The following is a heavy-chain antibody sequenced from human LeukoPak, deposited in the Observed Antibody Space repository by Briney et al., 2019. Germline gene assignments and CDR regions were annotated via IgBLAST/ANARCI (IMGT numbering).Heavy chain of an antibody. CDR1: GFTFSNAW. V-gene: IGHV3-15*01. CDR2: IKSKTDGGTT. J-gene: IGHJ4*02. D-gene: IGHD2-15*01. CDR3: TTAVWVVVAAINFDY. Sequence: GSLRLSCAASGFTFSNAWMSWVRQAPGKGLEWVGRIKSKTDGGTTDYAAPVKGRFTISRDDSKNTLYLQMNSLKTEDTAVYYCTTAVWVVVAAINFDYWGQGTLVTVSS.